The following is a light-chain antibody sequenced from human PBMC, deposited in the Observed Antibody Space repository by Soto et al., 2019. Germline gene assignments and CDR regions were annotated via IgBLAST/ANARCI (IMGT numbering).Light chain of an antibody. V-gene: IGKV3-15*01. Sequence: EIVMTQSPATLSVSPGERATLSCRASQSVSSNLAWYQQKPGQAPRLLLYGASTRATGIPARFSDSVSETEFTLTISSLQSEDFAVYYCQQYNNWSPITFGQGTRLEIK. CDR1: QSVSSN. CDR3: QQYNNWSPIT. J-gene: IGKJ5*01. CDR2: GAS.